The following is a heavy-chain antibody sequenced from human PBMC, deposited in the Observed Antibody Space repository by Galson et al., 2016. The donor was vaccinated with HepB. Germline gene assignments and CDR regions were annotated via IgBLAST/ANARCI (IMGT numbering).Heavy chain of an antibody. Sequence: SVKVSCKASGDSFIFYGISWVRQAPGQGLEWMGGITPLLGITNYAQEFQGRVTITADKSTRTAFMEMSSLRSDDTAIYYCARDGGEDYGDSQGAFDIWGQGTMVTVSS. D-gene: IGHD4-17*01. CDR3: ARDGGEDYGDSQGAFDI. J-gene: IGHJ3*02. CDR1: GDSFIFYG. CDR2: ITPLLGIT. V-gene: IGHV1-69*10.